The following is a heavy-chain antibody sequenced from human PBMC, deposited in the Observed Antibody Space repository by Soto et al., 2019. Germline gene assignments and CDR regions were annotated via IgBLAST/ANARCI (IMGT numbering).Heavy chain of an antibody. V-gene: IGHV1-8*01. CDR1: GYTFTSYD. CDR2: MNPNSGNT. CDR3: SRGGPTYYDILPGAPRSYYYYYMDV. D-gene: IGHD3-9*01. J-gene: IGHJ6*03. Sequence: QVQLVQSGAEVKKPGASVKVSCKASGYTFTSYDINWVRQATGQGLEWMGWMNPNSGNTGYAQKFQGRVTMTRNTSICTAYMELSSLRSEDTAVYYCSRGGPTYYDILPGAPRSYYYYYMDVWGKGTTVTVSS.